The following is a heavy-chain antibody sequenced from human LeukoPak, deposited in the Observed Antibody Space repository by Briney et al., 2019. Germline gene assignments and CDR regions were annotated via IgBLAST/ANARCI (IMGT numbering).Heavy chain of an antibody. CDR1: GGSIRSSSYY. J-gene: IGHJ4*02. CDR3: ARHYGSGSYLGFDY. Sequence: PSETLSLTCTVSGGSIRSSSYYWGWIRPPPGKGLWWSGSIYYNGSTYCHPSLHSRVTIPVDTSKNQFSLKLSSVTAADTAVYYCARHYGSGSYLGFDYWGQGTLVTVSS. CDR2: IYYNGST. V-gene: IGHV4-39*01. D-gene: IGHD3-10*01.